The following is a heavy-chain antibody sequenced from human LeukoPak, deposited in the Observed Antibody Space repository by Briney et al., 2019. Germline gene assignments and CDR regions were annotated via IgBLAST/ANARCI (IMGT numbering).Heavy chain of an antibody. CDR1: GYTFINYG. CDR2: IIPIFGTA. CDR3: AVKTNALHYDL. D-gene: IGHD3-22*01. Sequence: AASVKVSCKASGYTFINYGITWVRQAPGQGLEWMGGIIPIFGTANYAQKFQGRVTITTDESTSTAYMELSSLRSEDTAVYYCAVKTNALHYDLWGQGTLVTVSS. J-gene: IGHJ4*02. V-gene: IGHV1-69*05.